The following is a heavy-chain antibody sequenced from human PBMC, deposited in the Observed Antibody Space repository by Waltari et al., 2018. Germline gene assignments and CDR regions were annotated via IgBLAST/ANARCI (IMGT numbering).Heavy chain of an antibody. CDR2: INHSGST. CDR3: ARGTVTTGLDY. D-gene: IGHD4-17*01. CDR1: GGSFSGYY. J-gene: IGHJ4*02. Sequence: QVQLQQWGAGLLKPSETLSLTCAVYGGSFSGYYWSWLRQPPGKGMEWIGEINHSGSTNYNPSLKRRVTIAVDTSKNQFSLKRSSVTAADTAVYYCARGTVTTGLDYWGQGTLVTVSS. V-gene: IGHV4-34*01.